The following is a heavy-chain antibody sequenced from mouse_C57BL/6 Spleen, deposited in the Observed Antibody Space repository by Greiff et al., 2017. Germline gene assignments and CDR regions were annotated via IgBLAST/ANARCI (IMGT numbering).Heavy chain of an antibody. Sequence: VQLQQSGAELVKPGASVKLSCKASGYTFTSYWMQWVKQRPGQGLEWIGRIDPEDGDTEYAPKFQGKATMTADTSSNTAYLQLSSLTSEDTAVYYCTTQGNYEDWYFDVWGTGTTVTVSS. CDR2: IDPEDGDT. V-gene: IGHV14-1*01. CDR3: TTQGNYEDWYFDV. CDR1: GYTFTSYW. J-gene: IGHJ1*03. D-gene: IGHD2-1*01.